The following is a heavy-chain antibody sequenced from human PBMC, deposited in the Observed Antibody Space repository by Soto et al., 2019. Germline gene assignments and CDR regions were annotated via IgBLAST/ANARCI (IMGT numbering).Heavy chain of an antibody. D-gene: IGHD3-22*01. CDR2: ISSSSITI. CDR1: GFTFSSYS. Sequence: PGGSLRLSGAASGFTFSSYSMNWVRQAPWKGLEWVSYISSSSITIYYADSVKGRFAISRDNAKNSLYLQMNSLRDEDTAVYYCETGAFWYYDRSGYYYDAFDILGQRTMLTV. V-gene: IGHV3-48*02. J-gene: IGHJ3*02. CDR3: ETGAFWYYDRSGYYYDAFDI.